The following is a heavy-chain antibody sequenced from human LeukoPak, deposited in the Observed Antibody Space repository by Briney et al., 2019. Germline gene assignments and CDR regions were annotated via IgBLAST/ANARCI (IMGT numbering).Heavy chain of an antibody. J-gene: IGHJ4*02. CDR3: ARDFPYCSSTSCYRDDY. D-gene: IGHD2-2*01. CDR2: INPNSGGT. Sequence: ASVKVSCKASGYTFTGYYMHWVRQAPGQGLEWMGWINPNSGGTNYAQKFQGRVTMTRDTSISTAYMELSRPRSDDTAVYYCARDFPYCSSTSCYRDDYWGQGTLVTVSS. V-gene: IGHV1-2*02. CDR1: GYTFTGYY.